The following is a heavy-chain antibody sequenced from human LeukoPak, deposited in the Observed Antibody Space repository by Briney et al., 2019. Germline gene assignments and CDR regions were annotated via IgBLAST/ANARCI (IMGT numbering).Heavy chain of an antibody. CDR1: GYTFTSYY. Sequence: ASVKVSCKASGYTFTSYYMHWVRQAPGQGLEWMGIINPSGGSTTYAQKFQGRVTMTRDTSTTTVYMELSSLRSEDTAAYYCARSTNNWFDPWGQGTLVTVSS. CDR2: INPSGGST. J-gene: IGHJ5*02. V-gene: IGHV1-46*01. CDR3: ARSTNNWFDP.